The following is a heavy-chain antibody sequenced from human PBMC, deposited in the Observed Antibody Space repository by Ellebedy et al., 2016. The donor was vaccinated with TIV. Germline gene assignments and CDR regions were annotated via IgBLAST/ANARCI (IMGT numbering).Heavy chain of an antibody. Sequence: AASVKVSCKASGGTFSSYTISWVRQAPGQGLEWMGGIMPIFGTPNYAQKFQGRVTITADESTSTAYMELSSLRSEDTAVYYCARTLRYFDRWDYWGQGTLVTVSS. V-gene: IGHV1-69*13. CDR2: IMPIFGTP. J-gene: IGHJ4*02. D-gene: IGHD3-9*01. CDR1: GGTFSSYT. CDR3: ARTLRYFDRWDY.